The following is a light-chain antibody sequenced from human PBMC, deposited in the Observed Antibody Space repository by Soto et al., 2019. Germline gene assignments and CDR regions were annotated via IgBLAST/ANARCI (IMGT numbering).Light chain of an antibody. Sequence: QSALTQPASVSGSPGQSITISCTGTSSDVGGYNYVSWYQQHPGKAPKLMIYEVSNRPSGVSNRFSGPKSGNTASLTISGLQAEEEADYYCSSYTTSSSLYVFGSGIKVIV. CDR2: EVS. CDR1: SSDVGGYNY. J-gene: IGLJ1*01. V-gene: IGLV2-14*01. CDR3: SSYTTSSSLYV.